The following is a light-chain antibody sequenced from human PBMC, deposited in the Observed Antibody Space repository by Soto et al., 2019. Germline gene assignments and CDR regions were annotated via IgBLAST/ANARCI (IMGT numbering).Light chain of an antibody. CDR2: AAS. V-gene: IGKV1-9*01. Sequence: DIQMTQSPSSVSASVGDRVTITCRASQSISSWLAWYQQKPGKAPKLLIYAASTLQSGVPSRFSGSRSGTEFTLTISSLQPEDFATYYCQQLNSYPITFGQGTRLEIK. J-gene: IGKJ5*01. CDR1: QSISSW. CDR3: QQLNSYPIT.